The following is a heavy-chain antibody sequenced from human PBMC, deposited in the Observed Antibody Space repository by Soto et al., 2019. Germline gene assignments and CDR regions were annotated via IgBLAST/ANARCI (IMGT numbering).Heavy chain of an antibody. CDR2: IKQDGSEK. CDR1: GFTFTSYW. CDR3: ARGLRQVDY. V-gene: IGHV3-7*01. Sequence: PGESLKISCAASGFTFTSYWMSWVRQAPGKGLEWVANIKQDGSEKYYVDSVKGRFTISRDNAKNSLYLQMNSLRAEDTAVYYCARGLRQVDYWGQGTLVTVSS. J-gene: IGHJ4*02.